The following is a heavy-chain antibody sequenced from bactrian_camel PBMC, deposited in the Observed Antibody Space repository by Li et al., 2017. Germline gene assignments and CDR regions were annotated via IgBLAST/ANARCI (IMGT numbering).Heavy chain of an antibody. CDR2: VNSDGDRT. Sequence: DVQLVESGGGSVQAGGSLKLSCELSGDEGAPLCMGWFRQAPGKGLEWVSSVNSDGDRTFYSDSVKGRFTISKDNAKNTLYLQMNSLELEDTAMYYCAAELGSIEELEDDMGCQDLSEYTYWGRGPRSPSP. CDR3: AAELGSIEELEDDMGCQDLSEYTY. D-gene: IGHD1*01. V-gene: IGHV3S19*01. CDR1: GDEGAPLC. J-gene: IGHJ4*01.